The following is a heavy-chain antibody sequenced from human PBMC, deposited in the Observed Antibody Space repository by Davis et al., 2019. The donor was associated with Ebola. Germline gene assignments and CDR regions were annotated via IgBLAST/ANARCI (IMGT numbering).Heavy chain of an antibody. J-gene: IGHJ4*02. CDR3: AKDPPLTKHSSSWYRDY. CDR2: IQNDRNTK. V-gene: IGHV3-30*02. Sequence: GGSLRLSCAASGFTFSSYSMNWVRQAPGKGLEWVAFIQNDRNTKYYADSVKGRFTISRDDSKNTLYLQMNSLSAEDTAVYYCAKDPPLTKHSSSWYRDYWGQGTLVTVSS. CDR1: GFTFSSYS. D-gene: IGHD6-13*01.